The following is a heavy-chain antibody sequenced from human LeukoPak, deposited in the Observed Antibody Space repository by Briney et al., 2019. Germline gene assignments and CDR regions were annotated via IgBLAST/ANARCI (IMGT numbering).Heavy chain of an antibody. Sequence: PGGSLRLTCAASGFTFSSYTMTWVRQAPGKGLEWVSSISGSSRHKYYADSVKGRFTISRDNAKNSLYLQMNSLRAEDTAVYYCARTANFAAGYYIDYWGQGTLVTVSS. V-gene: IGHV3-21*01. CDR3: ARTANFAAGYYIDY. J-gene: IGHJ4*02. CDR2: ISGSSRHK. D-gene: IGHD6-13*01. CDR1: GFTFSSYT.